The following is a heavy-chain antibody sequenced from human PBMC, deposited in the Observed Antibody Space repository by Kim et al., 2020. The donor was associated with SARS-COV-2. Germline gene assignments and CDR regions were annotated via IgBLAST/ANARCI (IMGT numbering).Heavy chain of an antibody. V-gene: IGHV5-51*01. CDR3: ARPGGYGGNRHKWDCDL. Sequence: GESLKISCEGSGYCFTSYWIGWVRQMPGKGLEWMGIIYPGDSDTRYSPSFQGQVTISADKSISTAYLQWSSLQASDTAMYYCARPGGYGGNRHKWDCDLWGRGSLVTVSS. D-gene: IGHD2-15*01. J-gene: IGHJ2*01. CDR1: GYCFTSYW. CDR2: IYPGDSDT.